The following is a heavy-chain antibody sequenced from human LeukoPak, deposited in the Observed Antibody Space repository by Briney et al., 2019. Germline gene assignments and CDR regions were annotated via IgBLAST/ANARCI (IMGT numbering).Heavy chain of an antibody. CDR1: GGSISSYY. CDR3: ARVSSYYDILTGYYNHWYFDL. J-gene: IGHJ2*01. D-gene: IGHD3-9*01. Sequence: SETLSLTCTVSGGSISSYYWSWIRQPAGKGLEWIGRIYTSGSTNYNPSLKSRVTMSVDTSKNQFSLKLSSVTAADTAVYYCARVSSYYDILTGYYNHWYFDLWGRGTLVTVSS. V-gene: IGHV4-4*07. CDR2: IYTSGST.